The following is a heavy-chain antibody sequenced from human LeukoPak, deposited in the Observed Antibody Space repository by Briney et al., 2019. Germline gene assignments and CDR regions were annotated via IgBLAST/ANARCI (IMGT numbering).Heavy chain of an antibody. V-gene: IGHV1-2*02. Sequence: GSSVKLSFKSSGYTFTVYYMHWVRQAPGQGLEVMGGINPNSGGTNYSQKFQGRVTMTRYTAISTAYMELNRRRSEDTAVYYCARDLNVVVPAADYFDYWGQGTPVTVSS. J-gene: IGHJ4*02. CDR2: INPNSGGT. CDR1: GYTFTVYY. CDR3: ARDLNVVVPAADYFDY. D-gene: IGHD2-2*01.